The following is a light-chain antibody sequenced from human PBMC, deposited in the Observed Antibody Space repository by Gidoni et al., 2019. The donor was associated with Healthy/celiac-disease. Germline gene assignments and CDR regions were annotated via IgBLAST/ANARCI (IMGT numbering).Light chain of an antibody. V-gene: IGKV3-20*01. CDR1: QSVSSSY. Sequence: IVLTQSPGTLSLSPGARATPSCRASQSVSSSYLAWYQQKPGQAPRLLIYGASSRATGIPDRFSGSGSGTDFTLTISRLEPEDFAVYYCQQYGSSPRVTFGGGTKVEIK. J-gene: IGKJ4*01. CDR2: GAS. CDR3: QQYGSSPRVT.